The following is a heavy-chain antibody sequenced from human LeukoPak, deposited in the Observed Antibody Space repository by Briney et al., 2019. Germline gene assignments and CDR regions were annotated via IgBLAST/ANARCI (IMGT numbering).Heavy chain of an antibody. Sequence: SVKVSCKASGGTFSSHAISWVRQAPGQGLEWMGGIIPIFGTANYAQKFQGRVTITTDESTSTAYMELSSLRSEDTAVYYCARDHPDHSGYDHLAFDIWGQGTMVTVSS. CDR1: GGTFSSHA. CDR3: ARDHPDHSGYDHLAFDI. CDR2: IIPIFGTA. V-gene: IGHV1-69*05. D-gene: IGHD5-12*01. J-gene: IGHJ3*02.